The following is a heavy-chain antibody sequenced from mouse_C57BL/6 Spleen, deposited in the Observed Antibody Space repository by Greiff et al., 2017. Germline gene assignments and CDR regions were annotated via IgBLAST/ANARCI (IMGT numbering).Heavy chain of an antibody. CDR1: GFTFSSYA. Sequence: EVKVVESGEGLVKPGGSLKLSCAASGFTFSSYAMSWVRQTPEKRLEWVAYISSGGDYIYYADTVKGRFTISRDNARNTLYLQMSSLKSEDTAMYYCTRDGRSSYGSYWYFDGWGTGTTVTVSS. CDR2: ISSGGDYI. V-gene: IGHV5-9-1*02. D-gene: IGHD1-1*01. J-gene: IGHJ1*03. CDR3: TRDGRSSYGSYWYFDG.